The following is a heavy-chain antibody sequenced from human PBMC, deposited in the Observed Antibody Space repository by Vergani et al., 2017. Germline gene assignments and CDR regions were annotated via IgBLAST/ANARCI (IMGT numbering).Heavy chain of an antibody. Sequence: EVQLVESGGGLVQPGGSLRLSCAASGFTFSSYEMNWVRQAPGKGLEWVSYISSSGSTIYYADSVKGRFTISRDNAKNSLYLQMNSLRAEDTAVYYCAREDSASSGSSWFDPWGQGTLVTVSS. CDR1: GFTFSSYE. V-gene: IGHV3-48*03. J-gene: IGHJ5*02. CDR2: ISSSGSTI. CDR3: AREDSASSGSSWFDP. D-gene: IGHD6-19*01.